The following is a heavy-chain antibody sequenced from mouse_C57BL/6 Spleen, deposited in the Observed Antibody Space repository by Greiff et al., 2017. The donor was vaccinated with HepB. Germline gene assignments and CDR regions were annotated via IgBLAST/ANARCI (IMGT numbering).Heavy chain of an antibody. CDR1: GFNIKDYY. D-gene: IGHD1-1*01. J-gene: IGHJ4*01. V-gene: IGHV14-1*01. Sequence: EVQLQQSGAELVRPGASVKLSCTASGFNIKDYYMHWVKQRPEQGLEWIGRIDPEDGDTEYAPKFQGKATMTADTSSNTAYLQLSSLTSEDTAVYYCTYYGSSYEAMDYWGQGTSVTVSS. CDR3: TYYGSSYEAMDY. CDR2: IDPEDGDT.